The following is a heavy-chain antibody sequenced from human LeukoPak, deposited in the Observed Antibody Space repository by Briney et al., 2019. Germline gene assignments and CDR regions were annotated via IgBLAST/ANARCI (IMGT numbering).Heavy chain of an antibody. CDR1: GFTFSSYA. D-gene: IGHD3-9*01. CDR3: ASWRYFDWLSYFDY. Sequence: GRSLRLSCAASGFTFSSYAMHWVRQAPGKGLEWVAVISYDGSNKYYADSVKGRFTISRDNSKNTLYLQMNSLRAEDTAVYYCASWRYFDWLSYFDYWGQGTLVTVSS. J-gene: IGHJ4*02. CDR2: ISYDGSNK. V-gene: IGHV3-30*04.